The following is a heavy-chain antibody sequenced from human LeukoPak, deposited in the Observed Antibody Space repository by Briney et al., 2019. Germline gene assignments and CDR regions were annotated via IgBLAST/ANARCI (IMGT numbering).Heavy chain of an antibody. CDR1: GYTFTGYY. D-gene: IGHD4-23*01. J-gene: IGHJ5*02. V-gene: IGHV1-2*02. Sequence: ASVKVSCKASGYTFTGYYMHWVRQAPGQGLEWMGWINPNSGGTNYAQKFQGRVTMTRDTSISTAYMELSRLRSDDTAVYYCARGSDYGCNSGNWFDPWGQGTLVTVSS. CDR2: INPNSGGT. CDR3: ARGSDYGCNSGNWFDP.